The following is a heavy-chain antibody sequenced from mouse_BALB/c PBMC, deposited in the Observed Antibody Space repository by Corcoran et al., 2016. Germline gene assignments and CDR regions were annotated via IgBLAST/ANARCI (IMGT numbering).Heavy chain of an antibody. CDR2: IFPGSGNT. J-gene: IGHJ4*01. V-gene: IGHV1-66*01. D-gene: IGHD2-14*01. CDR3: ARGAYYRYSYAMDY. Sequence: QVQLQQSGPELVKPGASVKISCKASGYSFTSYYIHWVKQRPGQGLEWIGWIFPGSGNTKYNEKFKGKATLTADTSSSTAYMQLSSLTSEDSAVYFCARGAYYRYSYAMDYWGQGTSVTVSS. CDR1: GYSFTSYY.